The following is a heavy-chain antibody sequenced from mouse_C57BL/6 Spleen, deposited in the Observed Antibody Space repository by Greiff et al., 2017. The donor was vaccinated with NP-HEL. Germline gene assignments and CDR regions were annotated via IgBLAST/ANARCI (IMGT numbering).Heavy chain of an antibody. V-gene: IGHV5-6*02. CDR3: ARHEVYGNYVWYFDV. CDR2: ISSGGSYT. J-gene: IGHJ1*03. D-gene: IGHD2-10*02. CDR1: GFTFSSYG. Sequence: DVMLVESGGDLVKPGGSLKLSCAASGFTFSSYGMSWVRQTPDKRLEWVATISSGGSYTYYPDSVKGRFTISRDNAKNTLYLKMSSLKSEDTAMYYCARHEVYGNYVWYFDVWGTGTTVTVSA.